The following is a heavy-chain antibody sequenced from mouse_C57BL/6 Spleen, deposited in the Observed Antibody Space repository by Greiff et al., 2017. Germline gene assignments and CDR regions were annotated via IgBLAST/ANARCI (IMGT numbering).Heavy chain of an antibody. CDR3: ARRRTAQSHYYAMDY. Sequence: QVQLQQPGAELVKPGASVKMSCKASGYTFTSYWITWVKQRPGQGLEWIGDIYPGSGSTNYNEKFKSKATLTVDTSSSTAYMQLNSLTSEDSAVYYCARRRTAQSHYYAMDYWGQGTSVTVSS. D-gene: IGHD3-2*02. CDR1: GYTFTSYW. V-gene: IGHV1-55*01. CDR2: IYPGSGST. J-gene: IGHJ4*01.